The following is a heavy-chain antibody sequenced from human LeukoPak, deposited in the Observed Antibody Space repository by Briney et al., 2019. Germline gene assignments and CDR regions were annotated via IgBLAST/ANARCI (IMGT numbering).Heavy chain of an antibody. D-gene: IGHD1-26*01. J-gene: IGHJ5*02. V-gene: IGHV4-59*08. CDR1: GGSISSYY. CDR2: IYYSGST. CDR3: ARRLYGGSPGHFDP. Sequence: SETLSLTCTVSGGSISSYYWSWIRQPPGKGLEWIGYIYYSGSTNYNPSLKSRVTISVDTSKNQFSLKLSSVTAADTAVYYCARRLYGGSPGHFDPWGQGTLVTVSS.